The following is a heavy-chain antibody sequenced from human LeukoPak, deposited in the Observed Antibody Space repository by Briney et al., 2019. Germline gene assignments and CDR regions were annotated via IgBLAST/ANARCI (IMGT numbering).Heavy chain of an antibody. Sequence: PSETLSLTCTVSGGSISSYYWSWIRQPPGKGLEWIGYIYYSGSTNYNPSLKGRVTISVDTSKNQFSLKLSSVTAADTAVYYCARPWGEIPDYWGQGTLVTVSS. CDR2: IYYSGST. D-gene: IGHD7-27*01. V-gene: IGHV4-59*08. CDR3: ARPWGEIPDY. J-gene: IGHJ4*02. CDR1: GGSISSYY.